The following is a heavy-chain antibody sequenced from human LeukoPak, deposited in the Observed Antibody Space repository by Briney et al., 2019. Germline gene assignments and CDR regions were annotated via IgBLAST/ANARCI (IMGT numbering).Heavy chain of an antibody. Sequence: SQTLSLTCTLSGGSTSSGGYYWSWIRQHPGKGLEWIGYIYYSGSTYYNPSLKSRVTISVDTSKNQLSLKLSSVTAADTAVYYCARGSGSYYYYGMDVWGQGTTVTVSS. V-gene: IGHV4-31*03. CDR1: GGSTSSGGYY. CDR3: ARGSGSYYYYGMDV. J-gene: IGHJ6*02. D-gene: IGHD1-26*01. CDR2: IYYSGST.